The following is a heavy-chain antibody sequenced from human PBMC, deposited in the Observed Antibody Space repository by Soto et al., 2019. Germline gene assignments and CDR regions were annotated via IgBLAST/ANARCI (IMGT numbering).Heavy chain of an antibody. V-gene: IGHV1-69*02. Sequence: QVQLVQSGAEVKKPGSSVKVSCKASGGTFSSYTISWVRQAPGQGLEWMGRIIPILGIANYAQKFQGRVTITADKSTSTAYMELSSLRSEDTAVHYCARSLVVAAISPWGQGTLVTVSS. J-gene: IGHJ5*02. CDR2: IIPILGIA. CDR1: GGTFSSYT. CDR3: ARSLVVAAISP. D-gene: IGHD2-15*01.